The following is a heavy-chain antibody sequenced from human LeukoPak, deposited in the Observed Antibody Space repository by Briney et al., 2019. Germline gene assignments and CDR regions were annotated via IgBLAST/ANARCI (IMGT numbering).Heavy chain of an antibody. CDR1: GYSLTELS. J-gene: IGHJ4*02. D-gene: IGHD1-26*01. CDR2: LDPADGEM. Sequence: ASVKVSCKVSGYSLTELSLHWVRQAPGKGLEWMGGLDPADGEMIYTQMFQGRITMTEDSSIDTAYMEMSSLRSDDTAVYYCATGRTKWDLLNYWGQGTLVTVSS. V-gene: IGHV1-24*01. CDR3: ATGRTKWDLLNY.